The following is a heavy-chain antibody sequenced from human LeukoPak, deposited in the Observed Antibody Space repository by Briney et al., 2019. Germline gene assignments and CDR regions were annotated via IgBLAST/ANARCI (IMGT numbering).Heavy chain of an antibody. J-gene: IGHJ4*02. D-gene: IGHD6-13*01. Sequence: GGSLRLSCAASGFTFSSYGMHWVRQAPVKGLEWVAVISYDGNNKYYADSVKGRFTISRDNSKNTLYLQMNSLRPEDTAVYYCARDKGYSTYYFDSWGQGTLVTVSS. V-gene: IGHV3-30*03. CDR2: ISYDGNNK. CDR1: GFTFSSYG. CDR3: ARDKGYSTYYFDS.